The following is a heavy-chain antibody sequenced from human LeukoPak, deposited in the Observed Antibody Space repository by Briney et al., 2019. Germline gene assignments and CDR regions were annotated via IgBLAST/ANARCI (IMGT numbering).Heavy chain of an antibody. CDR3: ARPRGCGSARCNNFDY. D-gene: IGHD2-2*01. CDR2: IIVIFGTA. V-gene: IGHV1-69*06. CDR1: GGTFSRYA. J-gene: IGHJ4*02. Sequence: ASVKVSCKASGGTFSRYAISWVRQAPRQGLEWMGGIIVIFGTANYAQKFQGRVTVTADKSTSTAYMELSSLRSEDTAVYYCARPRGCGSARCNNFDYWGQGTLVTVSS.